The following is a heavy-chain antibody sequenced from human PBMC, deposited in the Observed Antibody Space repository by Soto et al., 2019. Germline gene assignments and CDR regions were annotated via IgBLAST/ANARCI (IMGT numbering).Heavy chain of an antibody. D-gene: IGHD3-16*02. CDR3: AKGGGVIVSGDDP. V-gene: IGHV1-69*02. CDR2: IIPILGIA. CDR1: GGTFSSYT. J-gene: IGHJ5*02. Sequence: SVKVSCNASGGTFSSYTISLVRQAPGQGLEWMGRIIPILGIANYAQKFQGRVTITADKSTSTAYMELSSLRSEDTAVYYCAKGGGVIVSGDDPWGQGTLVTVSS.